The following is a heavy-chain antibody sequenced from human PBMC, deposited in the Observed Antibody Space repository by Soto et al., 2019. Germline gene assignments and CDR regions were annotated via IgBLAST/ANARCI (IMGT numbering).Heavy chain of an antibody. J-gene: IGHJ5*02. CDR1: GDSISTSNW. CDR3: AKVAGWFDP. V-gene: IGHV4-4*02. Sequence: QVQLQESGPGLLKPSETLSLTCAVSGDSISTSNWWTWVRQPPGKGLEWIGEIYHSGSTNYNPYLQSRVAISVDKSKHQFSLRLTSVTAADTAVYYCAKVAGWFDPWGQGILVTVSS. CDR2: IYHSGST.